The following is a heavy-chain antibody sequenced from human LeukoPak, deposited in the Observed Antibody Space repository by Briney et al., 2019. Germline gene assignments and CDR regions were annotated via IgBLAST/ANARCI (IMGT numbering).Heavy chain of an antibody. CDR2: ISSSSSYI. CDR1: GFTFSSYS. J-gene: IGHJ4*02. V-gene: IGHV3-21*01. Sequence: GGSLRLSCAASGFTFSSYSMNWVRQAPGKGLEGVSSISSSSSYIYYADSVKGRFTISRDNAKNSLYLQMNSLRAEDTAVYYCARVGWCSSTSCYEDYWGQGTLVTVSS. CDR3: ARVGWCSSTSCYEDY. D-gene: IGHD2-2*01.